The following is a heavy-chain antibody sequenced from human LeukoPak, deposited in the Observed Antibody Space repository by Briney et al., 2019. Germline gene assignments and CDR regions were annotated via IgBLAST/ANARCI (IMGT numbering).Heavy chain of an antibody. Sequence: SETLPLTCTVSGGSISSYYWSWIRQPAGKGLEWIGRIYTSGSTNYNPSLKSRVTMSVDTSKNQFSLKLSSVTAADTAVYYCARDLAAAGMGENWFDPWGQGTLVTVSS. CDR1: GGSISSYY. D-gene: IGHD6-13*01. CDR2: IYTSGST. V-gene: IGHV4-4*07. J-gene: IGHJ5*02. CDR3: ARDLAAAGMGENWFDP.